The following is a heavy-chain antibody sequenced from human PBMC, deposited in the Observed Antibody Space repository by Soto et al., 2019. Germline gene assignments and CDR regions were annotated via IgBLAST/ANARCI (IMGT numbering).Heavy chain of an antibody. CDR1: GFTFSGYG. J-gene: IGHJ6*02. Sequence: GGSLRLSCAASGFTFSGYGLHWVRQAPGKWLEWVAVISFDGSNKNYADSVKGRFTISRDNSKNTLYLQMDSLRAEDTAVYYCAKDKINYYNYYGMDVWGQGXTVTVYS. CDR2: ISFDGSNK. CDR3: AKDKINYYNYYGMDV. V-gene: IGHV3-30*18. D-gene: IGHD3-16*01.